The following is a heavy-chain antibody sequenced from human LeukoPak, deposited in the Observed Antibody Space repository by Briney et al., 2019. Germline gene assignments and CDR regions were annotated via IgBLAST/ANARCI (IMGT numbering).Heavy chain of an antibody. CDR1: GFTVSSNY. V-gene: IGHV3-66*01. CDR3: AREATVTTFYYFDY. J-gene: IGHJ4*02. CDR2: IYSGGST. Sequence: GGSLRLSCAASGFTVSSNYMSWVRQAPGKGLEWVSVIYSGGSTYYADSVKGRFTISRDNSKNTVYLQMNSLRAEDTAVYNCAREATVTTFYYFDYWGQGTLVTVSS. D-gene: IGHD4-17*01.